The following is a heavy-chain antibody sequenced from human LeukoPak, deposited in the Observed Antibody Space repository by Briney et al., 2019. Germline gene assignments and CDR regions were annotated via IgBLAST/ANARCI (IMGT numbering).Heavy chain of an antibody. CDR3: VKSDNIVGATYLDY. V-gene: IGHV3-64D*09. J-gene: IGHJ4*02. D-gene: IGHD1-26*01. CDR1: GFTFRSYA. CDR2: ISRDGEST. Sequence: GGSLRLSCLASGFTFRSYAVHWVRQAPGKGLEYISSISRDGESTYYADSVKGRFTISRDNSKNTLSLHMSSLQPDDTAVYYCVKSDNIVGATYLDYWGQGTLVTVSS.